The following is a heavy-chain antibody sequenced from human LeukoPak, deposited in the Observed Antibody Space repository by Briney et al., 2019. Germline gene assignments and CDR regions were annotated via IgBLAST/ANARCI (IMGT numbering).Heavy chain of an antibody. D-gene: IGHD3-22*01. V-gene: IGHV4-30-2*01. Sequence: SETLSLTCTVSGGSISSGGCYWSWIRQPPGKGLEWIGYIYHSGSTYYNPSLKSRVTISVDRSKNQFSLKLSSVTAADTAVYCCASNVMYYDSRNLDYWGQGTLVTVSS. CDR1: GGSISSGGCY. CDR2: IYHSGST. CDR3: ASNVMYYDSRNLDY. J-gene: IGHJ4*02.